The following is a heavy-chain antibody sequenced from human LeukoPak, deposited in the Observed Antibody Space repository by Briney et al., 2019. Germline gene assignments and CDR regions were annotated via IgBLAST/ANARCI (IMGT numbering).Heavy chain of an antibody. CDR1: GYKFTNYW. Sequence: GESLKISCKASGYKFTNYWIGWVRQVPGKGLEWMTIIYPGDSETRYSPSFQGQVIISADKSIGTMYLQWSSLKASDTAMYYCARALHTGQGDYVPVLWGQGTLVIVSS. D-gene: IGHD4-17*01. V-gene: IGHV5-51*01. CDR3: ARALHTGQGDYVPVL. J-gene: IGHJ4*02. CDR2: IYPGDSET.